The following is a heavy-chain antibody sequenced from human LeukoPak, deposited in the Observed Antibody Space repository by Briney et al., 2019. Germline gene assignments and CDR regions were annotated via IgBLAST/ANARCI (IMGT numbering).Heavy chain of an antibody. D-gene: IGHD2-2*01. J-gene: IGHJ6*04. CDR3: ASYCSSTSCYTYYYGMDV. CDR1: GFTFSNYA. V-gene: IGHV3-21*01. CDR2: ISSSSSYI. Sequence: GRSLRLSCAASGFTFSNYAMHWVRQAPGKGLEWVSSISSSSSYIYYADSVKGRFTISRDNAKNSLYLQMNSLGAEDTAVYYCASYCSSTSCYTYYYGMDVWGKGTTVTVSS.